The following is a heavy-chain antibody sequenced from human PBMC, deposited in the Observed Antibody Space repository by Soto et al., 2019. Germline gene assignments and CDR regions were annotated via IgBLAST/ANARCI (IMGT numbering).Heavy chain of an antibody. Sequence: SETLSLTCTVSGGSISSYRWSWIRQPAGKGLEWIGRLNKYGNTHYNPSLKSRVTVSVDTSRNQFFLTLGSVTAADSAVYHCGRESGETWDYEASWGHGPTVTLYS. J-gene: IGHJ5*01. CDR3: GRESGETWDYEAS. D-gene: IGHD1-7*01. CDR1: GGSISSYR. CDR2: LNKYGNT. V-gene: IGHV4-4*07.